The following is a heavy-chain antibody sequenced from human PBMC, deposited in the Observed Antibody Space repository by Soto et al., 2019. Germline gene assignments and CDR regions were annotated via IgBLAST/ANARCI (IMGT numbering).Heavy chain of an antibody. Sequence: QITLKESGPTLVKPTQTLTLTCTFSGFSLSTSGVAVGWIRQPPGKALEWLALIYWDDDKRYSPSLKTSLTIRKDTSKNQVVLTMTNMDPVDTATYYCAYRQEYRGSWNSGWFDPWGQGTLVTVSS. CDR2: IYWDDDK. CDR3: AYRQEYRGSWNSGWFDP. J-gene: IGHJ5*02. V-gene: IGHV2-5*02. CDR1: GFSLSTSGVA. D-gene: IGHD6-6*01.